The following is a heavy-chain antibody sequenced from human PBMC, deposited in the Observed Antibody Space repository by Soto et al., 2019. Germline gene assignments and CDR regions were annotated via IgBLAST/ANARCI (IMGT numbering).Heavy chain of an antibody. CDR1: GFTFSSYG. J-gene: IGHJ4*02. D-gene: IGHD2-15*01. CDR2: IWYDGSNK. V-gene: IGHV3-33*01. Sequence: QVQLVESGGGVVQPGRSLRLSCAASGFTFSSYGMHWVRQAPGKGLEWVAVIWYDGSNKYYADSVKGRFTISRDNSKNTLSLQMNSLRAEDTAVYYCASGRIWPSTCDYWGKGTLVAVSS. CDR3: ASGRIWPSTCDY.